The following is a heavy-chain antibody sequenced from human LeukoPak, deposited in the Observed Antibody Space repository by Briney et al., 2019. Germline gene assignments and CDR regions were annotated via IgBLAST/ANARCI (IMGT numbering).Heavy chain of an antibody. V-gene: IGHV3-7*03. Sequence: GGSLRLSCAASGFIFSNYWMSWVRQAPGKGLEWVANIKQDGSEKYYVDSVKGRFTVSRDNAKNSVYMQMNSLRAEDMALYYCAKALAAAGYDAFDIWGQGTMVTVSS. CDR1: GFIFSNYW. J-gene: IGHJ3*02. CDR2: IKQDGSEK. CDR3: AKALAAAGYDAFDI. D-gene: IGHD6-13*01.